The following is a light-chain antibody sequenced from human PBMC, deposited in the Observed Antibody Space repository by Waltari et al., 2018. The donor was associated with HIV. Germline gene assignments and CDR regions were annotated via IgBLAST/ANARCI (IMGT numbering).Light chain of an antibody. Sequence: QSVLTQPPSVSGAPGQTVTISCTGSSSNIGARFDVHWYQQIPGTAPKLLMYGNNRGSGVPDRFSGSKSGTSASLAITGLQAEDEADYYCQTYDSSLSGSVVFGGGTKLTVL. V-gene: IGLV1-40*01. CDR3: QTYDSSLSGSVV. CDR2: GN. J-gene: IGLJ2*01. CDR1: SSNIGARFD.